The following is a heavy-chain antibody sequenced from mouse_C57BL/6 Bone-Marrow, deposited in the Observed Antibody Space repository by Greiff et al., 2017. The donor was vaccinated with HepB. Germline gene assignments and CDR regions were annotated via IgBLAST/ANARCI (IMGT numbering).Heavy chain of an antibody. CDR3: ARRDYYGSSSWFAY. J-gene: IGHJ3*01. CDR1: GFSLSTSGMG. CDR2: IYWDDDK. D-gene: IGHD1-1*01. V-gene: IGHV8-12*01. Sequence: VKLMESGPGILQSSQTLSLTCSFSGFSLSTSGMGVSWIRQPSGKGLEWLAHIYWDDDKRYNPSLKSRLTISKDTSRNQVFLKITSVDTADTATYYCARRDYYGSSSWFAYWGQGTLVTVSA.